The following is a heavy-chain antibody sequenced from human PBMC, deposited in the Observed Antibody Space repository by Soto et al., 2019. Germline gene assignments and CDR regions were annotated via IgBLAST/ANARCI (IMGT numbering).Heavy chain of an antibody. D-gene: IGHD3-10*01. CDR2: IIPIFSTA. Sequence: ASVKESCKASVGTFSSYAISWVRQAPGRGVEWMGGIIPIFSTANYAQKYQGRVTITADKSTSTAYMGLSSLKSENTAVYYCARVVTMVRGVRYYYDYGMDVWGQGTTVTVSS. CDR1: VGTFSSYA. V-gene: IGHV1-69*06. CDR3: ARVVTMVRGVRYYYDYGMDV. J-gene: IGHJ6*02.